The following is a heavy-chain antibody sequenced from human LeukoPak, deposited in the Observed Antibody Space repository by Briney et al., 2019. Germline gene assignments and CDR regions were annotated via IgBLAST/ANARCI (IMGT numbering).Heavy chain of an antibody. CDR1: GFIIFKSW. CDR3: ARVAGEASGYHPFDI. CDR2: IKQDASET. V-gene: IGHV3-7*03. Sequence: GGSLRLSCAASGFIIFKSWMTWVRQAPGKGLEWVAIIKQDASETYYGDSVKGRFTISRDNAKNSIYLHMRSPRGEDTAVYYCARVAGEASGYHPFDIWGQGTMVTASS. D-gene: IGHD3-22*01. J-gene: IGHJ3*02.